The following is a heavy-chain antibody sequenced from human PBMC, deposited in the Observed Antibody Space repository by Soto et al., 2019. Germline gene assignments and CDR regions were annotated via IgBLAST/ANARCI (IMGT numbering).Heavy chain of an antibody. CDR2: HYSGGST. D-gene: IGHD1-26*01. Sequence: DVQLVESGGDLVQPGGSLRLSCAISGFSVSSNYLSWVRQAPGRGLEWVSVHYSGGSTYYADSVQGRVTISRDKSNNTLYLQMRRVRAEDTAVYFCARHRHPRGTVGATSPLDPWGQGTQVTVSS. J-gene: IGHJ5*02. CDR3: ARHRHPRGTVGATSPLDP. CDR1: GFSVSSNY. V-gene: IGHV3-53*01.